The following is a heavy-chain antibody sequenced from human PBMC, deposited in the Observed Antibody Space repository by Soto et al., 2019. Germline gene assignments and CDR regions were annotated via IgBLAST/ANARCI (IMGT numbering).Heavy chain of an antibody. V-gene: IGHV3-30-3*01. Sequence: QVRLVESGGGVVQPGRSLRLSGAASGFPFTSYAFHWVRQAPGKGLEWISLISFDGTDKYFAESVKGRFTISRDTSRNTVYLQMNSLRAEDTAVYYCARDLPIFDYGVLHYYYGMDVWGQGTTVTVSS. D-gene: IGHD4-17*01. CDR3: ARDLPIFDYGVLHYYYGMDV. CDR1: GFPFTSYA. CDR2: ISFDGTDK. J-gene: IGHJ6*02.